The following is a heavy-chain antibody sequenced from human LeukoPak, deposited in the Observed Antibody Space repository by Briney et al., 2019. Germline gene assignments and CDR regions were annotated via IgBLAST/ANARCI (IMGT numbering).Heavy chain of an antibody. Sequence: SETLSLTCTVSGGSISSYYWSWIRQPPGKGLEWIGYIYTSGSTNYNPSLKSRVTISVDTSKNRFSLKLSSVTAADTAVYYCASDSSAGYFDYWGQGTLVTVSS. D-gene: IGHD3-22*01. CDR1: GGSISSYY. J-gene: IGHJ4*02. CDR2: IYTSGST. CDR3: ASDSSAGYFDY. V-gene: IGHV4-4*09.